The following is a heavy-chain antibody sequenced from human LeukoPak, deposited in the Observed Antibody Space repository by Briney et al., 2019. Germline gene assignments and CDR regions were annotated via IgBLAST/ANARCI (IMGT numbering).Heavy chain of an antibody. J-gene: IGHJ2*01. Sequence: SETLVLTCTGSGGSISGYDWSWIRQPPGKGLEWIGDIFYSGRTNYNASRRIGVTITVGTSTNQFSIKLRSVTAADTAVVYCGRADGDYGVWSNWYFDLWGRGTLVTVSS. V-gene: IGHV4-59*01. D-gene: IGHD4-17*01. CDR3: GRADGDYGVWSNWYFDL. CDR1: GGSISGYD. CDR2: IFYSGRT.